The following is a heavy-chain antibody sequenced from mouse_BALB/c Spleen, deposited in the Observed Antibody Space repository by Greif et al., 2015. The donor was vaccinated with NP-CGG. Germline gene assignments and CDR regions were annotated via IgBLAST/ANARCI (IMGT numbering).Heavy chain of an antibody. Sequence: VQLVESGAELAKPGASVKMSCKASGYTFASYWMHWVKQRPGQGLGWIGYINPSTGYTEYNQKFKDKATLTADKSSSTAYMQLSSLTSEDSAVYYCARRTQHFDYWGQGTTLTVSS. V-gene: IGHV1-7*01. J-gene: IGHJ2*01. D-gene: IGHD6-1*01. CDR1: GYTFASYW. CDR2: INPSTGYT. CDR3: ARRTQHFDY.